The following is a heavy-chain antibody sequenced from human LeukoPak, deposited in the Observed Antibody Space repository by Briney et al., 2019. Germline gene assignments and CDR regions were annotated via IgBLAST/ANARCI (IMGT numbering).Heavy chain of an antibody. J-gene: IGHJ3*02. Sequence: GASVKVSCKASGYTFTGYYMHWVRQAPGQGLEWMGWINPNSGGTNFAQKFQGRVTMTRDTSISTAYMELSRLRSDDTAVYYCARWLVVRYFDRLVAFDIWGQGTMVTVSS. D-gene: IGHD3-9*01. CDR2: INPNSGGT. CDR1: GYTFTGYY. CDR3: ARWLVVRYFDRLVAFDI. V-gene: IGHV1-2*02.